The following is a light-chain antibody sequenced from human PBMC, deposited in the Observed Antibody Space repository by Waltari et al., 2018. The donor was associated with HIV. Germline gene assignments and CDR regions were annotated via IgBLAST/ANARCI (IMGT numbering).Light chain of an antibody. V-gene: IGLV3-25*03. J-gene: IGLJ2*01. Sequence: SSDLTQAPSVSVSPGQTASISCSGNELANQHVHWYQEKAGQAPVLVISRDSERPLGIPERFSGSRSGSLATLTITGVLADDEADYYCQAAAPSGTSVAFGGGTKLTVL. CDR1: ELANQH. CDR3: QAAAPSGTSVA. CDR2: RDS.